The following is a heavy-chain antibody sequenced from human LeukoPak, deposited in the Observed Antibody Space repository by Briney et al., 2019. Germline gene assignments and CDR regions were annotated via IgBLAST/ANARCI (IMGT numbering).Heavy chain of an antibody. CDR2: ISAYNGNT. CDR3: ARDFRVGAPGCYYGMDV. D-gene: IGHD1-26*01. V-gene: IGHV1-18*01. CDR1: GYTFTSYG. Sequence: ASVKVSCKASGYTFTSYGISWVRQAPGQGLEWMGWISAYNGNTNYAQKLQGRVTMTTDTSTSTAYMELRSLRSDDTAVYYCARDFRVGAPGCYYGMDVWGQGTTVTVSS. J-gene: IGHJ6*02.